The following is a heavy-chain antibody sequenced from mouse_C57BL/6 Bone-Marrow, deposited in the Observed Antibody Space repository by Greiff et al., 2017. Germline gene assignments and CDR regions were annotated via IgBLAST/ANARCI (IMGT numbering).Heavy chain of an antibody. CDR1: GFTFSDAW. J-gene: IGHJ3*01. CDR3: TRGAY. CDR2: IRNKANHHAT. V-gene: IGHV6-6*01. Sequence: EVKVEESGGGLVQPGGSMKLSCAASGFTFSDAWMDWVRQSPEKGLEWVAEIRNKANHHATYYAESVKGRFTISRDDSKSSVYLQMNSLRAEDTGIYYCTRGAYWGQGTLVTVSA.